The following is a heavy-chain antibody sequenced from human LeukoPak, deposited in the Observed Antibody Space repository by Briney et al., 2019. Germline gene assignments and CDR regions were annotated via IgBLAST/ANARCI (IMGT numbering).Heavy chain of an antibody. D-gene: IGHD2-8*01. Sequence: PGGSLRLSCAASGFIFSTYWMSWVRQAPGKGLEWVANIKQDGSEEYYVDSVKGRFTISRDNAKNSLYLQMNSLRAEDTAVYYCAREGYYKVDYWGQGTLVTVSS. J-gene: IGHJ4*02. CDR3: AREGYYKVDY. CDR1: GFIFSTYW. CDR2: IKQDGSEE. V-gene: IGHV3-7*01.